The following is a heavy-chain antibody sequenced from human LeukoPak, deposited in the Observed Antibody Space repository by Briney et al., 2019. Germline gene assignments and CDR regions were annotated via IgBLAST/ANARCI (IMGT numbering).Heavy chain of an antibody. CDR3: ARGRGNFDY. CDR2: IYYSGST. CDR1: GGSINNYY. V-gene: IGHV4-59*01. J-gene: IGHJ4*02. D-gene: IGHD2-15*01. Sequence: PSETLSLXCTVSGGSINNYYWRWIRQPPGRRLEWIGYIYYSGSTNYNPSLKSRVTISLDTSKNQFSLRLSSVTAADTAVYYCARGRGNFDYWAQGTLVTVSS.